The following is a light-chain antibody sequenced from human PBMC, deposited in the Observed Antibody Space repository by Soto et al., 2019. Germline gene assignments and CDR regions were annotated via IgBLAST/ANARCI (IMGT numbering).Light chain of an antibody. CDR1: QSVSSSS. Sequence: EIVLTQSPFTLCLSPGERATLSCGASQSVSSSSLAWYQQKPGLAPRLLVYDASSRATGIPDRFSGSGSGTDFTLTISRLEPEDFAVYYCQQYGSSPLTFGGGTKVDIK. V-gene: IGKV3D-20*01. CDR2: DAS. CDR3: QQYGSSPLT. J-gene: IGKJ4*01.